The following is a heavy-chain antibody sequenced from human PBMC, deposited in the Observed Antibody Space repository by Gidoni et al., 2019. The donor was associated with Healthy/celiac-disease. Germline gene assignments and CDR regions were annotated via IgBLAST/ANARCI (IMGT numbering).Heavy chain of an antibody. CDR2: IYHSGST. Sequence: QVQLQESGPGLVKPSETLSLTCTVSGYSISSGYYWAWIRQPPGKGLEWIWSIYHSGSTYYNPSLTSRVTISVDTSKNQFALKLSSVTAADTAVYYCARVTTEDLFDYWGQGTLVTVSS. D-gene: IGHD4-4*01. V-gene: IGHV4-38-2*02. CDR1: GYSISSGYY. J-gene: IGHJ4*02. CDR3: ARVTTEDLFDY.